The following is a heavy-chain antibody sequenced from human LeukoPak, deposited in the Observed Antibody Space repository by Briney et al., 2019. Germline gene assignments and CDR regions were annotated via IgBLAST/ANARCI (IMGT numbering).Heavy chain of an antibody. CDR1: GFTLSNHA. CDR2: ISGSGGNT. V-gene: IGHV3-23*01. D-gene: IGHD4-23*01. J-gene: IGHJ4*02. Sequence: PGGSLRLSCAASGFTLSNHAMSWVRQAPGKGLEWVSAISGSGGNTYYADSAKGRFSISRDNSKNTLFLQMNSLRAEDTAIYYCAKDRATVVTRGFDYWGQGTLVTVSS. CDR3: AKDRATVVTRGFDY.